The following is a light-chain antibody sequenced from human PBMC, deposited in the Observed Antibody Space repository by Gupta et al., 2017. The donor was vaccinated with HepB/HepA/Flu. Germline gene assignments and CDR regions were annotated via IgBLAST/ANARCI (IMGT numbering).Light chain of an antibody. CDR1: QTIRSDY. J-gene: IGKJ5*01. Sequence: EIVLTQSPGTLSLSPGERATLFCRASQTIRSDYLAWYQQKPGQAPRLLISSASIRATGIPDRFTGSGYGTDFTLTISRREPEDFAVYYCQQYGNSPRITFGQGTRLEIK. CDR3: QQYGNSPRIT. V-gene: IGKV3-20*01. CDR2: SAS.